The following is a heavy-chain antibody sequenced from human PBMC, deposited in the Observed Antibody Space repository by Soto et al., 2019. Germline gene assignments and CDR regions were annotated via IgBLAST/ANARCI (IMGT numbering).Heavy chain of an antibody. D-gene: IGHD4-17*01. Sequence: SETLSLTCTVSGGSISSSSYYWGWIRQPPGKGLEWIGSIYYSGSTYYNPSLKSRVTISVDTSKNQFSLKLSSVTAADTAVYYCARQDYGDYGDFDYWGQGTLVTVSS. V-gene: IGHV4-39*01. CDR1: GGSISSSSYY. J-gene: IGHJ4*02. CDR2: IYYSGST. CDR3: ARQDYGDYGDFDY.